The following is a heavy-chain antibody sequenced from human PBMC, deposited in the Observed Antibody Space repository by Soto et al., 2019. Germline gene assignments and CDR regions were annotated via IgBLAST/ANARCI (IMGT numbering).Heavy chain of an antibody. V-gene: IGHV3-74*01. D-gene: IGHD3-16*01. CDR1: GFTFSTYW. CDR2: LKGDGSRT. Sequence: EVQLVESGGGVVQPGASLRLSCTASGFTFSTYWMHWVRQAPGKGLVWLSRLKGDGSRTDYADCVKGRFTISRDNAENTLYLQMNGLRAEDTAIYYCARGGLYAYYQDNWGQGTLVTVSS. J-gene: IGHJ4*02. CDR3: ARGGLYAYYQDN.